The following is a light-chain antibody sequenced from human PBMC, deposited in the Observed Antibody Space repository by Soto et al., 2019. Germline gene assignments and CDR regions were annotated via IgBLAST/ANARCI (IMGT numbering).Light chain of an antibody. CDR2: DAS. CDR1: HYISSD. V-gene: IGKV3-11*01. CDR3: QQYGSSGT. Sequence: EIVLTQSPATLSLSPGERATLSCRASHYISSDLAWYQHKPGQAPRLLIYDASDRATGIPARFSGSGSGTDFTLTISGLEPEDFAVYYCQQYGSSGTFGQGTKVDIK. J-gene: IGKJ1*01.